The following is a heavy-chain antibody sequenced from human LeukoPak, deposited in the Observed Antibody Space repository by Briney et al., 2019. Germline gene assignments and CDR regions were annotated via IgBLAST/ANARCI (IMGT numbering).Heavy chain of an antibody. D-gene: IGHD2-2*01. CDR2: ISGSGGST. CDR1: GFTFSSYA. Sequence: GGSLRLSCAASGFTFSSYAMSWVRQASGKGLEWVSAISGSGGSTYYADSVKGRFTISRDNSKNTLYLQMNSLRAEDTAVCYCAKNGGGYCSSTSCPIDYWGQGTLVTVSS. CDR3: AKNGGGYCSSTSCPIDY. J-gene: IGHJ4*02. V-gene: IGHV3-23*01.